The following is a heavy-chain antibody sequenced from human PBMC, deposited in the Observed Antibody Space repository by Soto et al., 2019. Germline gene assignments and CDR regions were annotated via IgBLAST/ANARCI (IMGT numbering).Heavy chain of an antibody. D-gene: IGHD1-26*01. J-gene: IGHJ4*02. CDR2: IYYSGTT. CDR3: ARREIQGPIDY. Sequence: QVQLQESGPGLVKPSDTLSLTCAVSGYSISSSNWWGWIRQPPGKGLEWIGYIYYSGTTYYNTYRKSRVNMSVDTSKNQFALKLTSVSAVDTAVYYCARREIQGPIDYWGQGTLVTVSS. CDR1: GYSISSSNW. V-gene: IGHV4-28*01.